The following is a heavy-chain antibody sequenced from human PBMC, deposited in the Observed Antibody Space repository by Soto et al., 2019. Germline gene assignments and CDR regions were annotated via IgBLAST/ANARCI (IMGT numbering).Heavy chain of an antibody. D-gene: IGHD1-26*01. Sequence: GGSLRLSCAASGFTFSNYGMHWVRQAPGKGLEWVAIIWHDGNNKYYADSVRGRFIISRDNSKNRLHLQMNSLRAEDTAVYYCASDLVGASDSYGLDVWGQGTPVTVSS. V-gene: IGHV3-33*01. CDR3: ASDLVGASDSYGLDV. CDR1: GFTFSNYG. CDR2: IWHDGNNK. J-gene: IGHJ6*02.